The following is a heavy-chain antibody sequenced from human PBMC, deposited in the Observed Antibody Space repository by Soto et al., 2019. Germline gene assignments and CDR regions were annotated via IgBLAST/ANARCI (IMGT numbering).Heavy chain of an antibody. J-gene: IGHJ4*02. Sequence: EVQLLESGGGLVQPGGSLTLSCAASGFNFNIYAMSWVRQALGKGLEWVSSTVKGRFTISRDNSKATLHLQMNSLRVEDTAVYFCVKDYRTTSPAWGQGTLVTVSS. V-gene: IGHV3-23*01. CDR3: VKDYRTTSPA. D-gene: IGHD3-16*02. CDR1: GFNFNIYA.